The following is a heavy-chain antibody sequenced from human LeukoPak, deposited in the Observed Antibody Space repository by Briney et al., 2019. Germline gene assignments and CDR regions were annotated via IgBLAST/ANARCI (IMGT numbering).Heavy chain of an antibody. CDR2: INPNSGGT. CDR3: ARDVDDFWSGYYGMADY. D-gene: IGHD3-3*01. CDR1: GYTFTGYY. J-gene: IGHJ4*02. V-gene: IGHV1-2*02. Sequence: ASVKVSCKASGYTFTGYYMHWVRQAPGQGLEWMGWINPNSGGTNYAQKFQGRVTMTRDTSISTAYMELSRLRSDDTAVYYCARDVDDFWSGYYGMADYWGQGTLVTVSS.